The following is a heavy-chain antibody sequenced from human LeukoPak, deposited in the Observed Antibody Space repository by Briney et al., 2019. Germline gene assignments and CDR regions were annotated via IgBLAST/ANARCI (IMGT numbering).Heavy chain of an antibody. CDR1: GFTLSSYA. Sequence: GGSLRLSCAASGFTLSSYAMSWVRQAPGKGLEWVSAISGSGGSTYYADSVKGRFTISRDNSKNTLYLKMNSLRAEDTAVYYCAKDPNLLLLSYFDYWGQGTLVTVSS. J-gene: IGHJ4*02. V-gene: IGHV3-23*01. CDR2: ISGSGGST. CDR3: AKDPNLLLLSYFDY. D-gene: IGHD3-22*01.